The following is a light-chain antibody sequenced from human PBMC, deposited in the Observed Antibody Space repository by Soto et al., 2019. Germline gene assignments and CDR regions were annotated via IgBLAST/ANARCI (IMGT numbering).Light chain of an antibody. J-gene: IGKJ2*01. Sequence: EIVMTQSPANLSVSPGERATLSCRASQSVSSNLAWYQQKPGQGPRLLIYGASTRATSIPARFSGSGSGTEFNLTIERLQSEDFAVSSCQQYNKWPPYTFGQGTKLEIK. CDR2: GAS. CDR3: QQYNKWPPYT. CDR1: QSVSSN. V-gene: IGKV3-15*01.